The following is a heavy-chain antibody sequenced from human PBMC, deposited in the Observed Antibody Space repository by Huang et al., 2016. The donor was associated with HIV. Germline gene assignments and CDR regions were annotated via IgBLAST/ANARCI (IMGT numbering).Heavy chain of an antibody. CDR2: SNMEGSRT. V-gene: IGHV3-74*01. CDR1: GFTFSSYW. Sequence: EVQMVESGGGLVQPGGSLRLSCATSGFTFSSYWMHWVRPVPGKGVVCVSHSNMEGSRTAYADSVKGRFNVSRDNAENTLFLQMNNLRAEDTAVYYGVTASGIYGVYWGQGTLVTVSS. D-gene: IGHD3-10*01. J-gene: IGHJ4*02. CDR3: VTASGIYGVY.